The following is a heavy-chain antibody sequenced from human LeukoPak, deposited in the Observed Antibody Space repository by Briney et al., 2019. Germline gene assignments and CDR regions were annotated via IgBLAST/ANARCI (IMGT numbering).Heavy chain of an antibody. V-gene: IGHV3-33*01. CDR2: IWYDGSNK. J-gene: IGHJ6*02. D-gene: IGHD3-3*01. Sequence: GGSLRLSCAASGFTFSSYGMHWVRQAPGKGLEWVAVIWYDGSNKYYADSVKGRFTISRDNSKNTLYLQMNSLRAEDTAVYYCARDVAYGFWSGYLDYYGMDVWGQGTTVTVSS. CDR3: ARDVAYGFWSGYLDYYGMDV. CDR1: GFTFSSYG.